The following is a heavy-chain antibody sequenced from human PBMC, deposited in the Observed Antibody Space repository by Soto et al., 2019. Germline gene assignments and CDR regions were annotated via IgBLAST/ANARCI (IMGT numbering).Heavy chain of an antibody. CDR2: IYHSGST. V-gene: IGHV4-4*02. D-gene: IGHD6-25*01. CDR3: ARVAGP. J-gene: IGHJ5*02. CDR1: GGSISSSNW. Sequence: PSETLSLTYAVSGGSISSSNWWSWVRQPPGKGLEWIGDIYHSGSTNYNPSLKSRVTISVDTSKNHFSLKLSSVTAADTAVYYCARVAGPWGQGTLVTVSS.